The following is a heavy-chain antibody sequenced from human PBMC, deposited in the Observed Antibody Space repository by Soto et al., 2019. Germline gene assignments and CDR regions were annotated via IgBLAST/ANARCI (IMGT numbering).Heavy chain of an antibody. J-gene: IGHJ4*02. CDR1: GFTFSSYA. CDR2: ISGSGGST. D-gene: IGHD2-15*01. Sequence: GGSLRLSCAASGFTFSSYAMSWVRQAPGKGLEWVSAISGSGGSTYYADSVKGRFTISRDNSKKTLYLQMNSLRAEETAVYYFAKGPYCSGGSCFPPPRWGQGTLVTVSS. CDR3: AKGPYCSGGSCFPPPR. V-gene: IGHV3-23*01.